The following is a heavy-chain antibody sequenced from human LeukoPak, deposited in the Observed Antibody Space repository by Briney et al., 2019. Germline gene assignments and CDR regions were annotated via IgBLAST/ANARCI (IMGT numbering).Heavy chain of an antibody. Sequence: GFLRLSCAASGFTFSNYAMSWVRQAPGKGLEWVSSLSDNGGSPYYADSVKGRFTISRDNSKNTLHLHLNSLRVEDTAVYYCAKDPETYSSRWFDSWGQGTLVTVSS. CDR1: GFTFSNYA. CDR2: LSDNGGSP. D-gene: IGHD2-21*01. J-gene: IGHJ5*01. CDR3: AKDPETYSSRWFDS. V-gene: IGHV3-23*01.